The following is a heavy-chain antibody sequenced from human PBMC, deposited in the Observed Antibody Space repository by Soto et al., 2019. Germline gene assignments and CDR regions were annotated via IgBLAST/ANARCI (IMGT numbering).Heavy chain of an antibody. J-gene: IGHJ4*02. D-gene: IGHD6-13*01. CDR3: ARVGGSSSWYPPGLDY. CDR1: GGSISSGDYY. Sequence: SETLSLTCTVSGGSISSGDYYWSWIRQPPGKGLEWIGYIYYSGSTYYNPSLKSRVTISVDTSKNQFSLKLSSVTAADTAVYYCARVGGSSSWYPPGLDYWGQGTLVTVSS. CDR2: IYYSGST. V-gene: IGHV4-30-4*01.